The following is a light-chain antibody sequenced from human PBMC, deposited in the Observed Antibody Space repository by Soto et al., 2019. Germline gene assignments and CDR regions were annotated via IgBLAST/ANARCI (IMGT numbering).Light chain of an antibody. Sequence: QSALTQPASVSGSPGQSITISCTGTSSDVGAYNYVSWYQQHPGKAPKLMIYEVSNRPSGVSNRFSCSKSGNTASLTTSGLQAEDEGDYYCSSYTSGSTWVFGGGTKLT. J-gene: IGLJ3*02. CDR1: SSDVGAYNY. V-gene: IGLV2-14*01. CDR2: EVS. CDR3: SSYTSGSTWV.